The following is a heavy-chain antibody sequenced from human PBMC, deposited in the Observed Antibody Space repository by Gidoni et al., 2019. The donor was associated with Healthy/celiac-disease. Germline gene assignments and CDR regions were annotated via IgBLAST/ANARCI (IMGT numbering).Heavy chain of an antibody. CDR2: IYYSGST. CDR1: GGSISSSSYY. Sequence: QLQLQESGPGLVKPSETLSLTCTVSGGSISSSSYYWGWIRQPPGKGLEWIGSIYYSGSTYYNTSLKSRVTISVDTSKNQFSLKLSSVTAADTAVYYCAKTSIANYYYYMDVWGKGTTVTVSS. D-gene: IGHD2-21*01. J-gene: IGHJ6*03. V-gene: IGHV4-39*01. CDR3: AKTSIANYYYYMDV.